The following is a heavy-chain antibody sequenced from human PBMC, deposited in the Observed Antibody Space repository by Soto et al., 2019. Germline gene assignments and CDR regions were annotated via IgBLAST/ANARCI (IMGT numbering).Heavy chain of an antibody. V-gene: IGHV4-4*02. CDR3: ASRPSFCTGGSCYVDYYDGMDV. CDR2: IYHSGST. J-gene: IGHJ6*02. CDR1: GDSISSSNW. Sequence: SETLSLTCAVSGDSISSSNWWIWVRQPPEKGLEWIGEIYHSGSTYYSPSLKSRVTLSLDKSRNHFSLTLTSVTAADTAMYFCASRPSFCTGGSCYVDYYDGMDVWGQGTTVTVS. D-gene: IGHD2-15*01.